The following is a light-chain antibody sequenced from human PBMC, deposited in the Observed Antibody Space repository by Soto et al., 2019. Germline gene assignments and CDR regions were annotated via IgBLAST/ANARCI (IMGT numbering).Light chain of an antibody. CDR3: NSFTAGSTLV. CDR1: SSDVGAYNY. V-gene: IGLV2-14*03. CDR2: DVS. J-gene: IGLJ2*01. Sequence: QSVLTQPASVSGSPGQSITISCTGTSSDVGAYNYVSWYQHHPGKAPKLMIYDVSNRPSGVSNRFSGSKSGNTASLTISGLQAEDEADYYCNSFTAGSTLVFGGGTTLTVL.